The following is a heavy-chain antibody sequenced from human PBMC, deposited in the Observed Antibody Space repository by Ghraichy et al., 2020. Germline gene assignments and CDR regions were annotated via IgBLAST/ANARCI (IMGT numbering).Heavy chain of an antibody. CDR1: GFSLTTTGMC. J-gene: IGHJ4*02. D-gene: IGHD6-19*01. CDR3: ARKRPYSNGWELDY. CDR2: IDWDDDK. Sequence: SGPTLVKPTQTLTLTCTVSGFSLTTTGMCVSWIRQPPGKALEWLARIDWDDDKYYNTSLKTRLTISKDTSKSQVVLTMINMDPVDTATYYCARKRPYSNGWELDYGGQGTLVTVSS. V-gene: IGHV2-70*11.